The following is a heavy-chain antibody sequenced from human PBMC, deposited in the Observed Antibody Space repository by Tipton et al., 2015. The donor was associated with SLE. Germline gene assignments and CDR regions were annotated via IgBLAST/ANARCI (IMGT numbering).Heavy chain of an antibody. CDR3: ARGPPSFNSFGYYRN. CDR2: ISGSGGST. Sequence: SLRLSCAASGFTFSSYAMSWVRQAPGKGLEWVSAISGSGGSTYYADSVKGRFTISRDISKNTLYLQMNSLRAEDTAVYYCARGPPSFNSFGYYRNWGQGTLVTVSS. J-gene: IGHJ4*02. V-gene: IGHV3-23*01. CDR1: GFTFSSYA. D-gene: IGHD3-22*01.